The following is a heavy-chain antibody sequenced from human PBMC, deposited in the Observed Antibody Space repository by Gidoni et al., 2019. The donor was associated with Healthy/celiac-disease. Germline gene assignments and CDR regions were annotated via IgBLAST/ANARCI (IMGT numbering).Heavy chain of an antibody. V-gene: IGHV1-3*01. D-gene: IGHD1-7*01. Sequence: SQKFQGRVTITRDTSASTAYMELSSLRSEDTAVYYCARGWAGTKVRSWFDPWGQGTLVTVSS. CDR3: ARGWAGTKVRSWFDP. J-gene: IGHJ5*02.